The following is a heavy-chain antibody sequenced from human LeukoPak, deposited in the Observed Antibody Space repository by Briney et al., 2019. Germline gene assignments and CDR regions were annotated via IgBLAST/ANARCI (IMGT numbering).Heavy chain of an antibody. V-gene: IGHV3-7*01. J-gene: IGHJ3*02. Sequence: GGSLRLSCAASGFTFSSYWMSWVRQAPGKGLEWVANIKQDGSEKYYVDSVKGRFTISRDNAKNSLYLQMNSLRAEDTAVYHCAREPDYGGDAFDIWGQGTMVTVSS. D-gene: IGHD4-23*01. CDR2: IKQDGSEK. CDR3: AREPDYGGDAFDI. CDR1: GFTFSSYW.